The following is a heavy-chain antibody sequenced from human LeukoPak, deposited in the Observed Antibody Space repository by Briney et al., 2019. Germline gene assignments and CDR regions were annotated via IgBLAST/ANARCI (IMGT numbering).Heavy chain of an antibody. CDR2: ISGSGGST. J-gene: IGHJ5*02. CDR1: GFTFSSYA. V-gene: IGHV3-23*01. D-gene: IGHD2-21*01. Sequence: RGSLRLSCAASGFTFSSYAMSWVRQAPGKGLEWVSAISGSGGSTYYADSVKGRFTISRDDAKTSLYLQMDSLRAEDTAVYSCARWGLAYTIDQWGQGTLVTVSS. CDR3: ARWGLAYTIDQ.